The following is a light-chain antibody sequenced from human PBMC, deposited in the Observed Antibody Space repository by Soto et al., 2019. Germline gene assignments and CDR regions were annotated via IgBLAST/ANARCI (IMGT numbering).Light chain of an antibody. J-gene: IGLJ3*02. CDR3: TSYSRYRVLV. V-gene: IGLV2-14*02. CDR1: SSDVGSHNF. CDR2: EVS. Sequence: QSVLTQPASVSGSPGQSITISCTGTSSDVGSHNFVSWYQQRPGKAPKLMIFEVSNRPSGVSDRFSGSNSGNTASLTISGLQAEDEADYYCTSYSRYRVLVFGGGTKVTVL.